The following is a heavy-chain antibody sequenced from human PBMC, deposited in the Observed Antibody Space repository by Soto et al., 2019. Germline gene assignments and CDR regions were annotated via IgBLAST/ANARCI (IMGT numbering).Heavy chain of an antibody. CDR3: TRKADGYNPFDH. J-gene: IGHJ4*02. D-gene: IGHD5-12*01. CDR1: DNSISSSNW. CDR2: IYFSGRT. Sequence: QVQLQESGPGLVKPSDTLSLTCAVSDNSISSSNWWGWIRQPPGKGLEWIGYIYFSGRTHYNPSLKRPISMSADTSNNQFSLKLSSVTAVDTAVYYCTRKADGYNPFDHWGQGTLVTVSS. V-gene: IGHV4-28*01.